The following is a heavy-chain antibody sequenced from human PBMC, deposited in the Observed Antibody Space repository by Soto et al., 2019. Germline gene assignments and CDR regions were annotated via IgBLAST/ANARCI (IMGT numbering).Heavy chain of an antibody. CDR2: IYHSGTT. CDR3: RSSTSKSVRYWYFDL. V-gene: IGHV4-4*02. Sequence: QVQLQESGPGLVKPSETLSLSCAVSGGSINSSDWWSWVRQPPGKGLEWIGEIYHSGTTNYNPSLKSRVTISLDKSKKQFSLKLSSVTAADAAVYYCRSSTSKSVRYWYFDLWGRGTLVTVSS. CDR1: GGSINSSDW. J-gene: IGHJ2*01. D-gene: IGHD4-4*01.